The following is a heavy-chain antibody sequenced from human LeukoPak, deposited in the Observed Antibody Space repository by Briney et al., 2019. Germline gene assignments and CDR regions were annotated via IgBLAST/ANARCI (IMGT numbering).Heavy chain of an antibody. CDR3: ARLPLRIAVTAYTFGMDV. Sequence: GESLKISCKVSGYSFTTYWIGWVRQMPGKGLEWMGIINPSDSDTRYSPSFQGQVTFSADKSISAAYLQWSSLKASDTAMYYCARLPLRIAVTAYTFGMDVWGQGTTVTVSS. CDR2: INPSDSDT. D-gene: IGHD6-19*01. V-gene: IGHV5-51*01. CDR1: GYSFTTYW. J-gene: IGHJ6*02.